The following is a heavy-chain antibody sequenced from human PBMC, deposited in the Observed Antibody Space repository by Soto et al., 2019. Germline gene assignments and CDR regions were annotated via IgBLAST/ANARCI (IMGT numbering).Heavy chain of an antibody. CDR1: GFTFSNAW. CDR2: IKSKTDGGTT. Sequence: EVQLVESGGGLVKPGGSLRLSCAASGFTFSNAWMSWVRQAPGKGLEWVGRIKSKTDGGTTDYAAPVKGRFTISRDDSNNTLYLQMNSLKTEDTAVYYCTPSGYAGTLSYYYGMDVWGQGTTVTVSS. D-gene: IGHD6-13*01. V-gene: IGHV3-15*01. J-gene: IGHJ6*02. CDR3: TPSGYAGTLSYYYGMDV.